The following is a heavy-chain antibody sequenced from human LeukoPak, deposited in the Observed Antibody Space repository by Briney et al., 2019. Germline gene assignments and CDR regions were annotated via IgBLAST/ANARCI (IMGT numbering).Heavy chain of an antibody. CDR2: IYYSGST. CDR1: GGSISSYY. CDR3: ARDIGIAARPSWFDP. Sequence: SETLSLTCSVSGGSISSYYWSWIRQPPGKGLEWIGYIYYSGSTNYNPSLKSRVTISVDTSKNQFSLKLSSVTAADTAVYYCARDIGIAARPSWFDPWGQGTLVTVSS. V-gene: IGHV4-59*01. D-gene: IGHD6-6*01. J-gene: IGHJ5*02.